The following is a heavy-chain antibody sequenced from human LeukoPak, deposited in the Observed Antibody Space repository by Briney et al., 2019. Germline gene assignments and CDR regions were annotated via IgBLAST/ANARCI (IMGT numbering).Heavy chain of an antibody. Sequence: GESLKISWKGPGYSFTSFWIGRVRQMPGKGLEWMGIIYPGDSDTRYSPSFQGQVTISADKSVSTAYLQWSSLRASDTAMYYCARHQTTVVSPLAFDIWGQGTMVTVSS. D-gene: IGHD4-23*01. CDR1: GYSFTSFW. V-gene: IGHV5-51*01. CDR3: ARHQTTVVSPLAFDI. CDR2: IYPGDSDT. J-gene: IGHJ3*02.